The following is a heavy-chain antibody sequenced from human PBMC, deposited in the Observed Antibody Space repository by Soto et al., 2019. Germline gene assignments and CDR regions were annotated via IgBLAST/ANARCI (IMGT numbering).Heavy chain of an antibody. J-gene: IGHJ4*02. V-gene: IGHV2-5*01. Sequence: SGPTLVNPTQTLTLTCPFSGFSLSTSRVGVGWIRQPPGKALEWLALIYWNDDKRYSPSLKSRLTITKDTSKNQVVLTMTNMDPVDTATYYCARTYYYDSSGYYYPFDYWGQGTLVTVSS. CDR2: IYWNDDK. CDR1: GFSLSTSRVG. D-gene: IGHD3-22*01. CDR3: ARTYYYDSSGYYYPFDY.